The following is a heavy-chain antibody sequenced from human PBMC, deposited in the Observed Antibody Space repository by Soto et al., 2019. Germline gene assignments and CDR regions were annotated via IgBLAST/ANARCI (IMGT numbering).Heavy chain of an antibody. V-gene: IGHV1-18*04. CDR2: ISGYNGNT. CDR3: GKAGKYYYGSGSPYYYGMDV. D-gene: IGHD3-10*01. Sequence: QVQLVQSGAEVKKPGASVKVSCKASGYTFTSYGVSWVRQAPGQGLEWMGWISGYNGNTNYAQKLQGRVTMTTDTSTRTAYMELRSLRSDDTAVYYCGKAGKYYYGSGSPYYYGMDVWGQGITVTVSS. J-gene: IGHJ6*02. CDR1: GYTFTSYG.